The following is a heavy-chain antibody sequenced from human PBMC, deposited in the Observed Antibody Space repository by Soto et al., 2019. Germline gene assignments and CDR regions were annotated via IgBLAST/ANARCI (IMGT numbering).Heavy chain of an antibody. CDR3: ARGASSVPGFS. J-gene: IGHJ5*02. CDR2: IIAYNGDT. V-gene: IGHV1-18*01. CDR1: GYTFTSYG. D-gene: IGHD6-13*01. Sequence: VQLVQSGAEVKKPGASVKVSCKASGYTFTSYGISWVRQAPRQGLEWMGWIIAYNGDTDYAHNLQGRVTLNTDTSTITAYMALRSLRSDVTTVYYCARGASSVPGFSWGQGTLVTVSS.